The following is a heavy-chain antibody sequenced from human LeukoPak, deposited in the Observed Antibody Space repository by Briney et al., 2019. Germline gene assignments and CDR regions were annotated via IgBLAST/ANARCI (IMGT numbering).Heavy chain of an antibody. CDR3: ARGDGGNQGYFQD. J-gene: IGHJ1*01. V-gene: IGHV3-7*04. D-gene: IGHD4-23*01. CDR2: INRGGNA. Sequence: GGSLRLSCVASGFTLSNFWMYWVRQGPGKGLEWVANINRGGNAVKGRFTISKDNAENSLSLHMNSLRADDTAVYYCARGDGGNQGYFQDWGQGTLVTVSS. CDR1: GFTLSNFW.